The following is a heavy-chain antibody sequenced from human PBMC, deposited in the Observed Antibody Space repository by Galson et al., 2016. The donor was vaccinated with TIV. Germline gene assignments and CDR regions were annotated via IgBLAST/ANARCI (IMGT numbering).Heavy chain of an antibody. CDR3: ARDPPTIVVVPAGGFDY. J-gene: IGHJ4*02. CDR2: ISAKNGNT. D-gene: IGHD2-2*01. V-gene: IGHV1-18*01. Sequence: SVKVSCKASGYTFPSYGISWVRQAPGQGLEWMGWISAKNGNTNYAQKFQGRVTMTTDTSTSIAYMELRSLRSDDTAVYYCARDPPTIVVVPAGGFDYWGRGPLVTVSS. CDR1: GYTFPSYG.